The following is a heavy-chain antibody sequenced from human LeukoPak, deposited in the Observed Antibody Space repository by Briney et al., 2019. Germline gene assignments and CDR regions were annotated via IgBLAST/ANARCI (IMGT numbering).Heavy chain of an antibody. J-gene: IGHJ4*01. CDR2: IYHSGST. CDR3: AKVGYCSSTSCPRGAVDY. CDR1: GYSISSGYY. V-gene: IGHV4-38-2*01. Sequence: SETLSLTCAVYGYSISSGYYWGGIRQPPGKGLEWIGSIYHSGSTYYNPSLKSRVTISVDSSKNQFSLKLSSVTAAATSLYYCAKVGYCSSTSCPRGAVDYSGDGTLVTVSS. D-gene: IGHD2-2*01.